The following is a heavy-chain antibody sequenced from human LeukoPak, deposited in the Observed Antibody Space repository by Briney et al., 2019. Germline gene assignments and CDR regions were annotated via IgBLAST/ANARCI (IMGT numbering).Heavy chain of an antibody. Sequence: SETLSLTCAVSGGSISSGYWWSWVRQPPMKGLEWIGEIIDSGSTNYNPSLKGRITISLDKTKNQFSLNVNSVTAADTAVYYCATYGPTSGGYTFEYWGQGTLVTVSS. CDR1: GGSISSGYW. J-gene: IGHJ4*02. D-gene: IGHD2-15*01. CDR3: ATYGPTSGGYTFEY. V-gene: IGHV4-4*02. CDR2: IIDSGST.